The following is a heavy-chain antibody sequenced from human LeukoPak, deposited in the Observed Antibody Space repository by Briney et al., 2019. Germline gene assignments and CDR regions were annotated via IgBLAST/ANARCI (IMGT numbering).Heavy chain of an antibody. Sequence: GGSLRLSCAASGFTFSSYGMHWVRQAPGKGLEWVAFIRYDGSNKYYADSVKGRFTISRDNSKNTLYLQMNSLRAEDTAVYYCAKSGGVVVTHYFDYWGQGTLVTVSS. J-gene: IGHJ4*02. CDR3: AKSGGVVVTHYFDY. D-gene: IGHD3-22*01. V-gene: IGHV3-30*02. CDR2: IRYDGSNK. CDR1: GFTFSSYG.